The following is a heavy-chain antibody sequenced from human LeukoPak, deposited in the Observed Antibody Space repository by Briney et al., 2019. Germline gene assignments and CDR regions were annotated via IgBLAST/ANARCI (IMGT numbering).Heavy chain of an antibody. CDR3: VIHDYGDYVAGAGDYFDY. V-gene: IGHV1-8*02. CDR2: MNPNSGNT. D-gene: IGHD4-17*01. J-gene: IGHJ4*02. CDR1: GGTFSSYA. Sequence: ASVKVSCKASGGTFSSYAISWVRQATGQGLEWMGWMNPNSGNTGYAQKFQGRVTMTRNTSISTAYMELSSLRSEDTAVYYCVIHDYGDYVAGAGDYFDYWGQGTLVTVSS.